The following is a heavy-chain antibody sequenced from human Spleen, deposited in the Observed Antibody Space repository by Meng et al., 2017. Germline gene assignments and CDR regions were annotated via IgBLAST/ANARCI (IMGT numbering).Heavy chain of an antibody. Sequence: SETLSLTCTISGVSISTYYWSWIRQPPGKGLEWIGYIYYSGSINYNPSLKSRVTMSVDPSKNQFSLKINSVTAADTAVYYCARGLWGSDRWGQGTLVTVSS. CDR1: GVSISTYY. CDR2: IYYSGSI. D-gene: IGHD2-21*01. CDR3: ARGLWGSDR. J-gene: IGHJ4*02. V-gene: IGHV4-59*01.